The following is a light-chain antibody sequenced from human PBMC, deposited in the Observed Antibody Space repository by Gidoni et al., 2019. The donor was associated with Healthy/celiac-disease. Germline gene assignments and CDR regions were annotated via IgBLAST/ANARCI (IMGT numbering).Light chain of an antibody. CDR1: QAISNY. CDR3: QQYDNLPTA. Sequence: DIQMTQSPSSLSASVGDRVTITCPASQAISNYLTWYQQKPGKAPKLLIYDASNLERGVPSRFSGSGSGTDFTFTISSLQPEDIATYYCQQYDNLPTAFGGGTKVEIK. CDR2: DAS. V-gene: IGKV1-33*01. J-gene: IGKJ4*02.